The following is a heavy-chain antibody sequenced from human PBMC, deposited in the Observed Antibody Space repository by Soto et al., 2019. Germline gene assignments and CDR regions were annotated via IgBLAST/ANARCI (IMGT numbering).Heavy chain of an antibody. CDR3: ARDPCR. CDR1: GGSISSGGYY. V-gene: IGHV4-30-2*01. CDR2: IYHSGNT. J-gene: IGHJ4*02. D-gene: IGHD2-15*01. Sequence: QLQLQESGSGLVKPSQTLSLTCAVSGGSISSGGYYWSWIRQPPGKGLEWIGYIYHSGNTSYIPYLRTRVTRSVDRYKHQVSLQLSSVTAADTGVYYCARDPCRWGQGALVTVSS.